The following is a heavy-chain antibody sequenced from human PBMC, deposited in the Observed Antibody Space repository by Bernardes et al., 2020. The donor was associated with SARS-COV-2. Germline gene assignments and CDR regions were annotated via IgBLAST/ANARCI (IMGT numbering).Heavy chain of an antibody. J-gene: IGHJ6*02. V-gene: IGHV3-9*01. CDR2: ISWNSGSI. CDR1: GFTFDDYA. CDR3: AKDVLGESDYYGMDV. Sequence: GGSLRLSCAASGFTFDDYAMHWVRQAPGKGLEWVSGISWNSGSIGYADSVKGRFTISRDNAKNSLYLQMNSLRAEDTALYYCAKDVLGESDYYGMDVWGQGTTVTVSS.